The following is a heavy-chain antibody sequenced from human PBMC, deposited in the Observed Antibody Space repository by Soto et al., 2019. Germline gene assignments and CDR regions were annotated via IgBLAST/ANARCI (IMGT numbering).Heavy chain of an antibody. CDR3: GRHSYWWLSYYYGVDV. V-gene: IGHV5-51*01. D-gene: IGHD2-8*02. J-gene: IGHJ6*02. CDR1: GYSFTSYW. Sequence: PGEPPKISCKGAGYSFTSYWVAWVRQMPAKGLEWLGIIYPEDSDTKKSPSFEGQVTFTVDKSIDTAYLQWSSLKASDTATYYCGRHSYWWLSYYYGVDVWGQGTTVTVSS. CDR2: IYPEDSDT.